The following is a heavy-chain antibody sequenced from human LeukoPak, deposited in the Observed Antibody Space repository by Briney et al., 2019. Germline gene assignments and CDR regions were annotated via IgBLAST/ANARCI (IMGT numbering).Heavy chain of an antibody. CDR1: GNSFTSNW. D-gene: IGHD6-13*01. CDR3: ARREDSSSWYYFDY. V-gene: IGHV5-51*01. CDR2: IYPGDSDT. J-gene: IGHJ4*02. Sequence: GESLKISCKVSGNSFTSNWIGWVRQTPGKGLEWMGIIYPGDSDTRYSPSFQGQVTISADKSISTAYLQWSSLKASDTAMYYCARREDSSSWYYFDYWGQGTLVTVSS.